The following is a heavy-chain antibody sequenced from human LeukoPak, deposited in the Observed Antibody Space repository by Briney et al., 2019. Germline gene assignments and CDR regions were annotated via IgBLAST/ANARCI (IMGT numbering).Heavy chain of an antibody. CDR1: GYTFTSHD. V-gene: IGHV1-8*01. CDR3: ARGYGYCSGGSCSNWFDP. D-gene: IGHD2-15*01. J-gene: IGHJ5*02. CDR2: MNPNSGNT. Sequence: ASVKVSCKASGYTFTSHDINWVRQATGQGLEWMGWMNPNSGNTGYAQKFQGRVTMTRNTSISTAYMELSSLRSEDTAVYYCARGYGYCSGGSCSNWFDPWGQGTLVTVSS.